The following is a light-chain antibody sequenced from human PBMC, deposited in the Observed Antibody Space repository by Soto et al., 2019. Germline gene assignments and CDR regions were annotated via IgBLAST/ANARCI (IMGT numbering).Light chain of an antibody. CDR1: QDISNY. Sequence: IQMTQSPSSLSASVGDRVTITCQASQDISNYLNWYQQKPGKAPKLLIYDASNLETGVPSRFSGSGSGTDFTFTISSLQPEDFATYYCQQSYSTPTITFGQGTRLEI. J-gene: IGKJ5*01. V-gene: IGKV1-33*01. CDR2: DAS. CDR3: QQSYSTPTIT.